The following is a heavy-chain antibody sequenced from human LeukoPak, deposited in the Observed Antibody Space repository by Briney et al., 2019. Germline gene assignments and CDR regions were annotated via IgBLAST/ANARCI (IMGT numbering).Heavy chain of an antibody. CDR2: RKEDGSEK. V-gene: IGHV3-7*01. J-gene: IGHJ5*02. D-gene: IGHD2-21*01. CDR1: GFTFSAYW. Sequence: GGSLRLSCAASGFTFSAYWMSWLRQAPGKGLEWVASRKEDGSEKQYVDSVKGRFTISRDNAKNSLHLEMNSLRAEDTAIYYCARATASNWFDPWGQGTLVTVSS. CDR3: ARATASNWFDP.